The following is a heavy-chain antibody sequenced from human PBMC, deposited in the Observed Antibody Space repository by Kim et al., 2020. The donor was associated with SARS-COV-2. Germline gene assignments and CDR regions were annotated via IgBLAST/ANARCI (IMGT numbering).Heavy chain of an antibody. Sequence: GGSLRLSCAASGFTFSSYAMSWVRQAPGKGLEWVSAISGSGGSTYYADSVKGRFTISRDNSKNTLYLQMNSLRAEDTAVYYCAKGVTIFGVAPWWNWGQGTLVTVSS. CDR3: AKGVTIFGVAPWWN. V-gene: IGHV3-23*01. CDR2: ISGSGGST. J-gene: IGHJ4*02. CDR1: GFTFSSYA. D-gene: IGHD3-3*01.